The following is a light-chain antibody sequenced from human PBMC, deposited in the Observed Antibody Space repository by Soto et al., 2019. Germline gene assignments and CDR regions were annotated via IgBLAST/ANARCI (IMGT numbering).Light chain of an antibody. V-gene: IGLV2-23*01. CDR1: SSDVGSYNF. CDR3: CSYAGSRTWV. Sequence: QSALTQPASVSGSPGQSITISCTGTSSDVGSYNFVSWYQQHPGKAPKLMIFEAGKRPSGVSNRFSGSKSGNTASLTISGLQADDEADYYCCSYAGSRTWVFGGGTKLTVL. CDR2: EAG. J-gene: IGLJ3*02.